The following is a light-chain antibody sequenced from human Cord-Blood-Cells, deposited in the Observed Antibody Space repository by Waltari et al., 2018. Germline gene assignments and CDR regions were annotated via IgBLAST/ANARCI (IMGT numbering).Light chain of an antibody. CDR2: DAS. J-gene: IGKJ1*01. Sequence: IQITHSPSTLSASVGDSVTITCLASQSISSWLAWYHQKPGKAPKLLIYDASSLESGVPSRFSGSVSGTEFTLTISSLQPDDFATYYCQQYNTYSPPFGPGTKVEIK. CDR1: QSISSW. CDR3: QQYNTYSPP. V-gene: IGKV1-5*01.